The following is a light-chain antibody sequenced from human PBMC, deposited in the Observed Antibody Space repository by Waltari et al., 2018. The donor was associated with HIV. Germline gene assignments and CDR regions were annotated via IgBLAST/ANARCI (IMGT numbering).Light chain of an antibody. CDR3: AAWNDNLSGVV. Sequence: QSVLSQPPSASGTPGQRVTISCSGSSSNIGRFYVYWYRQVPGTTPQLLIYRNNQRPSGFPDRFSGSKSCTSASLAISGLRSEDEAYYYCAAWNDNLSGVVFGGGTELTVL. J-gene: IGLJ2*01. CDR1: SSNIGRFY. V-gene: IGLV1-47*01. CDR2: RNN.